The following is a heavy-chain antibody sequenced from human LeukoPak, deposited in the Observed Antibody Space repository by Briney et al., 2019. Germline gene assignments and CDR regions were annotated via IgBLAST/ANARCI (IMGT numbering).Heavy chain of an antibody. CDR2: IIPIFGTA. Sequence: SVKVSCKASGGTFSSYAISWVRQAPGQGLEWMGGIIPIFGTANYAQKFQGRVTITADKSTSTAYMELSSLRSEDTAVYYCAIAYYYGSGSYFYFDCWGQGTLVTVSS. J-gene: IGHJ4*02. V-gene: IGHV1-69*06. D-gene: IGHD3-10*01. CDR3: AIAYYYGSGSYFYFDC. CDR1: GGTFSSYA.